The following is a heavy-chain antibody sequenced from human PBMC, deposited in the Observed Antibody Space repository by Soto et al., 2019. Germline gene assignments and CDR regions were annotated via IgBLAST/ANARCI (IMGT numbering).Heavy chain of an antibody. CDR3: DLGGCSGGSCYHAFDI. CDR2: IYSGGST. Sequence: PGGSLRLSCTASGFTFGDYAMSWFRQAPGKGLEWVSVIYSGGSTYYADSVKGRFTISRDNSKNTLYLQMNSLRAEDTAVYYCDLGGCSGGSCYHAFDIWGQGTMVTVSS. D-gene: IGHD2-15*01. J-gene: IGHJ3*02. V-gene: IGHV3-66*01. CDR1: GFTFGDYA.